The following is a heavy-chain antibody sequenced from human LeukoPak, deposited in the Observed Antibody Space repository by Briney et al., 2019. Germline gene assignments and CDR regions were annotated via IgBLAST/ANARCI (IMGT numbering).Heavy chain of an antibody. CDR3: ARDKGVVVTAIGYFDY. D-gene: IGHD2-21*02. CDR1: GFTFSSCG. J-gene: IGHJ4*02. CDR2: IWYDGSNK. Sequence: GGSLRLSCAASGFTFSSCGMHWVRQAPGKGLEWVAVIWYDGSNKYYADSVKGRFTISRDNSKNTLYLQMNSLRAENTAVYYCARDKGVVVTAIGYFDYWGQGTLVTVSS. V-gene: IGHV3-33*01.